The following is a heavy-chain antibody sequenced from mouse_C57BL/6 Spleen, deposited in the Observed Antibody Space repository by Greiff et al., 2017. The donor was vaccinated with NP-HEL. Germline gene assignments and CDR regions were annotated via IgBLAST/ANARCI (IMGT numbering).Heavy chain of an antibody. Sequence: EVQGVESGGGLVKPGGSLKLSCAASGFTFSDYGMHWVRQAPEKGLEWVAYISSGSSTIYYADTVKGRFTISRDNAKNTLFLQMTSLRSEDTAMYYCAREGTDYEAWFAYWGQGTLVTVSA. CDR1: GFTFSDYG. D-gene: IGHD2-4*01. CDR3: AREGTDYEAWFAY. V-gene: IGHV5-17*01. CDR2: ISSGSSTI. J-gene: IGHJ3*01.